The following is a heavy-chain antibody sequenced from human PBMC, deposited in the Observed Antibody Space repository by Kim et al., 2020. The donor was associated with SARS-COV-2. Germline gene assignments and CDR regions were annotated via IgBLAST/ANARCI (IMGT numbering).Heavy chain of an antibody. CDR3: AREMLHNWFDP. CDR2: T. V-gene: IGHV4-4*07. Sequence: TNYHPPLQSRVTMSVDTSKNQFSLKLSSVTAADTAVYYCAREMLHNWFDPWGQGTLVTVSS. D-gene: IGHD2-15*01. J-gene: IGHJ5*02.